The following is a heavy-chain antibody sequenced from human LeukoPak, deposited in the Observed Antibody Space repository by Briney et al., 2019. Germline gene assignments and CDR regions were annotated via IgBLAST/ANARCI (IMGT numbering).Heavy chain of an antibody. CDR3: ARAYSYEDGDAFDI. CDR1: GGSISSGDDY. Sequence: SETLSLTSTVSGGSISSGDDYWSWIRQPPGKGLECIGYMYYGGSPYYNPSLRSRVTISVDTSKNQFSLKLSSVTAADTAVYFCARAYSYEDGDAFDIWGQGTVVTVSS. J-gene: IGHJ3*02. CDR2: MYYGGSP. V-gene: IGHV4-30-4*01. D-gene: IGHD5-18*01.